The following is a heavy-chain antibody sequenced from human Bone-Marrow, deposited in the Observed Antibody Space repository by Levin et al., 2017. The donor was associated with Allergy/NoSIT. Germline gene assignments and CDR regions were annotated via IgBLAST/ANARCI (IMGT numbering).Heavy chain of an antibody. V-gene: IGHV3-23*01. Sequence: GESLKISCAASASTFSSYAMSWVRRAPGKGLEWISAISAGSGDRTYYADSVKGRFTISRDNSKNTLYLQMSSLRAEDTAVYYCASPGFWSVYRLYITQWFDPWGQGTLVTVSS. D-gene: IGHD3-3*01. J-gene: IGHJ5*02. CDR2: ISAGSGDRT. CDR1: ASTFSSYA. CDR3: ASPGFWSVYRLYITQWFDP.